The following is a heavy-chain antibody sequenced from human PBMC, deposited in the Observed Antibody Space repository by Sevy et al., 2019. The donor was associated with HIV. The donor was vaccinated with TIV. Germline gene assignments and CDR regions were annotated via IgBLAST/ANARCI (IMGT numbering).Heavy chain of an antibody. CDR2: MNPNSGNT. CDR3: ARDRGYCSSTSCQVYYYYGMDV. J-gene: IGHJ6*02. D-gene: IGHD2-2*01. Sequence: ASVKVSCKASGYTFTSYDINWVRQATGQGLEWMGWMNPNSGNTGYAQKFQGRVTMTRNTSISTAYTELSSLRSEDTAVYYCARDRGYCSSTSCQVYYYYGMDVWGQGTTVTVSS. CDR1: GYTFTSYD. V-gene: IGHV1-8*01.